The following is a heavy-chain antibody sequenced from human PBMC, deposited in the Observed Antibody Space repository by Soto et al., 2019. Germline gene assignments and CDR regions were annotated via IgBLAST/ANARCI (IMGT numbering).Heavy chain of an antibody. CDR1: GYSFTSYW. D-gene: IGHD3-16*01. Sequence: GESLKISCKGSGYSFTSYWIGWVRQMSGKGLEWMGIIYPGDSDTRYSPSFQGQGTISADKSISTAYLQWSSLKASDTAMYYCARQKGGSNYYYYYGMDVWGQGTTVTVSS. J-gene: IGHJ6*02. V-gene: IGHV5-51*01. CDR3: ARQKGGSNYYYYYGMDV. CDR2: IYPGDSDT.